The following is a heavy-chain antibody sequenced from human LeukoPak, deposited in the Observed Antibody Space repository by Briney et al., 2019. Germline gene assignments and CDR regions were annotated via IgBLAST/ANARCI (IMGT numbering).Heavy chain of an antibody. CDR3: ARDRLLWFGELFYYGMDV. J-gene: IGHJ6*04. Sequence: GGSLRLSCAASGFTFSSYEMNWVRQAPGKGREWGSYISSIGSTIYYADSGKGRFTISRKKAKNSLYLQMNSLRAEDTAVSYCARDRLLWFGELFYYGMDVWGKGTTVTVSS. CDR1: GFTFSSYE. CDR2: ISSIGSTI. D-gene: IGHD3-10*01. V-gene: IGHV3-48*03.